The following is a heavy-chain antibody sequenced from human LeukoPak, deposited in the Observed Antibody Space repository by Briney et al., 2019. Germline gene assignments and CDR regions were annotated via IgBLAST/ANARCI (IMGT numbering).Heavy chain of an antibody. D-gene: IGHD2-21*02. CDR1: GFTFSDYY. Sequence: PGGSLRLSCAASGFTFSDYYMSWIRQAPGKGLEWVSFISSSGSYTHYADSVKGRFTISRDNAKNSLYLQMNSLRTEDTAVYYCARDAATNTVVTDMNGFDIWGQGTLVTVSS. CDR2: ISSSGSYT. J-gene: IGHJ3*02. CDR3: ARDAATNTVVTDMNGFDI. V-gene: IGHV3-11*05.